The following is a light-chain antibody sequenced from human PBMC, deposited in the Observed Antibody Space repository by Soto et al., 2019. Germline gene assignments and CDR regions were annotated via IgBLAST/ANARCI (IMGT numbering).Light chain of an antibody. V-gene: IGKV1-5*01. J-gene: IGKJ1*01. CDR3: QRYNSYPWT. CDR1: QSISSW. Sequence: DIQMPQSPSTLSASVGARVTITCRASQSISSWLAWYQQKPGKAPKLLIYDASSLESGVPSRFSGSGSGTEFTLTISSLQPDDLATYDCQRYNSYPWTFGQGTKVDIK. CDR2: DAS.